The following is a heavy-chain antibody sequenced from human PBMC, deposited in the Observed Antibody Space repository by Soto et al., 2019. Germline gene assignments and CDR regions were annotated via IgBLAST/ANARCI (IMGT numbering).Heavy chain of an antibody. CDR1: GYTFTRSG. CDR3: ARAGEVPYYYYGMDV. J-gene: IGHJ6*02. CDR2: ISGYNGNT. V-gene: IGHV1-18*01. D-gene: IGHD3-10*01. Sequence: QVQLMQSGGEVKKPGASVKVSCKASGYTFTRSGVSWVRQAPGQGLEWMGWISGYNGNTKYEQKFQDRIIMTTDTSTSTAHMELRSLRSDDTAVYYCARAGEVPYYYYGMDVWGQGTTVIVSS.